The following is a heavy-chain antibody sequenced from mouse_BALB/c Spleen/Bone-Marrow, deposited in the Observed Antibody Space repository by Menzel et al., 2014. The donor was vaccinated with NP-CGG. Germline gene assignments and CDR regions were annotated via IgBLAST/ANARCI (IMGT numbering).Heavy chain of an antibody. CDR1: GFTFSSFG. CDR2: ISSGSSTI. V-gene: IGHV5-17*02. D-gene: IGHD2-1*01. CDR3: ARGGNFAWFAY. Sequence: EVKLMESGGGLVQPGGSRKLSCAASGFTFSSFGMHWVRQAPEKGLEWVAYISSGSSTIYYADTVKGRFTISRDNPKNTLFLQMTSLRSEDTAMYYCARGGNFAWFAYWSQGTLVTVSA. J-gene: IGHJ3*01.